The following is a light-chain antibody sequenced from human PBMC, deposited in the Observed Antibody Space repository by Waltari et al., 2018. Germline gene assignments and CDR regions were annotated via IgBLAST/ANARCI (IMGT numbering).Light chain of an antibody. CDR3: FSTDSSATYGV. Sequence: SYELTQPPSVSVSPGQTARIACSGDALPKKFASWYQQRSGQAPVMVIYEDNKRPDGIPERFSGASSGTVATLTITGAQVEDEGDYFCFSTDSSATYGVFGSGTKV. J-gene: IGLJ6*01. CDR1: ALPKKF. CDR2: EDN. V-gene: IGLV3-10*01.